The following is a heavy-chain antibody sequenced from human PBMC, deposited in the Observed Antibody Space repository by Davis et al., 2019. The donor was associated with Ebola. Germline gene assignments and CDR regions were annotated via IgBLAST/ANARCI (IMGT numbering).Heavy chain of an antibody. J-gene: IGHJ5*02. CDR1: GGSISSYY. D-gene: IGHD6-13*01. CDR3: AGRGTSSWYTGWFDP. V-gene: IGHV4-59*08. CDR2: IYYSGST. Sequence: MPSETLSLTCTVSGGSISSYYWSWIRQPPGKGLEWIGYIYYSGSTNYNPSLKSRVTISVDTSKNQFSLKLSSVTAADTAMYYCAGRGTSSWYTGWFDPWGQGTLVTVSS.